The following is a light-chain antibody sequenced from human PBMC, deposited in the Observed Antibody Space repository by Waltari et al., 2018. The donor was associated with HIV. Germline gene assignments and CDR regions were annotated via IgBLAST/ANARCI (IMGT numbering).Light chain of an antibody. CDR3: AALDDSLIDQVV. J-gene: IGLJ2*01. CDR2: INN. Sequence: QSVLTQPPSASGTPGQRVTISCSGSSSNVGNNYVYWYQQLPGTAPKLLISINNQRPSGAPDRCSASKSGTSASLAISGLRSEDEADYYCAALDDSLIDQVVFGGGTKLTVL. CDR1: SSNVGNNY. V-gene: IGLV1-47*01.